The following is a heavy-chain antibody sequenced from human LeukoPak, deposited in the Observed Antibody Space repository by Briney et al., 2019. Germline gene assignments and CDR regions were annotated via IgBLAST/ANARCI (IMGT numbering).Heavy chain of an antibody. J-gene: IGHJ6*03. CDR2: IYYSGST. V-gene: IGHV4-59*01. Sequence: SETLSLTCTVSGGSISSYYWSWIRQPPGKGLEWIGYIYYSGSTNYNPSLKSRVTMSVDTSKNQFSLKLSSVTAADTAVYYCATRNTAPGYYYYYMDVWGKGTTVTVSS. CDR1: GGSISSYY. D-gene: IGHD5-18*01. CDR3: ATRNTAPGYYYYYMDV.